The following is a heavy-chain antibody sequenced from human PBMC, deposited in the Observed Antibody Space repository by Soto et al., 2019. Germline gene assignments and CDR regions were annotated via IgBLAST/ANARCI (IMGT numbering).Heavy chain of an antibody. Sequence: GESLKISCAASGFTFSSYAMSWVRQAPGKGLEWVSAISGSGGSTYYADSVKGRFTISRDNSKNTLYLQMNSLRAEDTAVYYCAKVPYSGSYEYYFDYWGQGTLVTVSS. J-gene: IGHJ4*02. CDR3: AKVPYSGSYEYYFDY. CDR2: ISGSGGST. V-gene: IGHV3-23*01. CDR1: GFTFSSYA. D-gene: IGHD1-26*01.